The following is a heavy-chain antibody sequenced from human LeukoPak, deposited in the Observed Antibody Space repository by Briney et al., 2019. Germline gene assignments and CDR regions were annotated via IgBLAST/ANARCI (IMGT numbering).Heavy chain of an antibody. Sequence: GGSLRLSCAASGFTFSGNSMSWVRQPPGKGLEWASVIYSGGSTYYADSVKGRFTISRDNSKNTLYLQMNSLRAGDTAVYYCARDFRGYYYGMDVWGQGTTATVSS. V-gene: IGHV3-53*01. J-gene: IGHJ6*02. CDR2: IYSGGST. D-gene: IGHD5-24*01. CDR3: ARDFRGYYYGMDV. CDR1: GFTFSGNS.